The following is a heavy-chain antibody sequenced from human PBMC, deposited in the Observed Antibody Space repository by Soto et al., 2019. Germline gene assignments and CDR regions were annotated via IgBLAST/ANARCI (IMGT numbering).Heavy chain of an antibody. V-gene: IGHV4-34*01. D-gene: IGHD5-18*01. CDR3: ARCRGVRGYSYGYLVYYYDGMDV. CDR1: GGSFSGYY. CDR2: FNNSGST. Sequence: QVQLQQWGAGLLKPSETLSLTCAVYGGSFSGYYWSWIRQPPGKGLEWMGEFNNSGSTNYNPSLKSRVTISVGTSKNQFSLKLSSVTAADTAVYYCARCRGVRGYSYGYLVYYYDGMDVWGQGTTVTVSS. J-gene: IGHJ6*02.